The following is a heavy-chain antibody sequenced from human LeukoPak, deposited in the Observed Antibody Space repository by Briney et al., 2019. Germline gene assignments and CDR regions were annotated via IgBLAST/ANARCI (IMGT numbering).Heavy chain of an antibody. CDR2: INHSGST. CDR1: GGSFSGYY. Sequence: SETLSLTCAVYGGSFSGYYWGWIRQPPGEGLEWIGEINHSGSTNYNPSLKSRVTISVDTSKNQFSLKLSSVTAADTAVYYCARGSIFYDYVWGSYRYTGGGYFDYWGQGTLVTVSS. J-gene: IGHJ4*02. V-gene: IGHV4-34*01. D-gene: IGHD3-16*02. CDR3: ARGSIFYDYVWGSYRYTGGGYFDY.